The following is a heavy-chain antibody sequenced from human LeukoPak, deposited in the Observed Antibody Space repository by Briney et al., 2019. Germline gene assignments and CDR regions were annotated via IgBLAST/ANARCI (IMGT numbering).Heavy chain of an antibody. V-gene: IGHV5-51*01. CDR2: IYPDDSDT. D-gene: IGHD3-16*01. Sequence: GESLKISCKGSGYRFTTYWIGWVRQMPGKGLEWMGIIYPDDSDTRYSPSFQGQVTISADKSISTAYLQWSSLKASDTAMYYCARQVPNRYDYVWGSYYYMDVWGKGTTVTVSS. CDR3: ARQVPNRYDYVWGSYYYMDV. J-gene: IGHJ6*03. CDR1: GYRFTTYW.